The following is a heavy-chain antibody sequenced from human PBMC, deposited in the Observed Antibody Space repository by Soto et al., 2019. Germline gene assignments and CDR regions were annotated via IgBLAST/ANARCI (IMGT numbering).Heavy chain of an antibody. CDR2: IIPILDIA. CDR3: ARVPPGYCSSTSCSHYDY. CDR1: GGTFSSYT. V-gene: IGHV1-69*02. D-gene: IGHD2-2*01. J-gene: IGHJ4*02. Sequence: QVQLVQSGAEVKKPGSSVNVSCKASGGTFSSYTIGWVRQAPGQGLEWMGRIIPILDIAYYAQKFQDRVTITADKSTGTAYMELGSLRSEDTAVYYCARVPPGYCSSTSCSHYDYWGQGTLVTVSS.